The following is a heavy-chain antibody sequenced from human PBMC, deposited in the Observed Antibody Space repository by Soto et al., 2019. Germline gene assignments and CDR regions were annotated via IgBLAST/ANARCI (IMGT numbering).Heavy chain of an antibody. CDR2: INPYGGST. CDR1: GYTFTFYY. Sequence: QVQLVQSGAEVKKPGASVKVSCKASGYTFTFYYMHWVRQAPGQGLEWLGVINPYGGSTNYAQKFQGRVTMTRDTSTSTGYMELYTLTSEDTAVYYCARVGYYGSGTYYGLGDFWGQGTLVTVSS. V-gene: IGHV1-46*01. J-gene: IGHJ4*02. CDR3: ARVGYYGSGTYYGLGDF. D-gene: IGHD3-10*01.